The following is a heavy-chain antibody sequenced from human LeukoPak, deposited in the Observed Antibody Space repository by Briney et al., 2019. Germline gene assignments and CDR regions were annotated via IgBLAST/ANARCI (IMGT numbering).Heavy chain of an antibody. CDR2: IIPIFGTA. J-gene: IGHJ5*02. D-gene: IGHD2-15*01. V-gene: IGHV1-69*01. CDR3: ASTLGYCSGGSCSHWFDP. Sequence: GSSVKVSCKASGGTFSSYAISWVRQAPGQGLEWMGGIIPIFGTANYAQKFQGRVTITADESTSTAYMELSSLRSEDTAVYYCASTLGYCSGGSCSHWFDPWGQGTLVTVSS. CDR1: GGTFSSYA.